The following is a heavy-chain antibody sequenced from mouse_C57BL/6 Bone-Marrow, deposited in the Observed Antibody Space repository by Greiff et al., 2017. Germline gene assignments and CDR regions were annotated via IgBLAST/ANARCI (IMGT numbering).Heavy chain of an antibody. J-gene: IGHJ3*01. Sequence: QVQLQQPGAELVKPGASVKLPCKASGYTFTSYWMHWVKQRPGQGLEWIGMIHPNSGSTNYNEKFKSKATLTVDKSSSTAYMQLSSLTSEDSAVYYCARPANWAWFAYWGQGTLVTVSA. CDR1: GYTFTSYW. CDR3: ARPANWAWFAY. V-gene: IGHV1-64*01. D-gene: IGHD4-1*01. CDR2: IHPNSGST.